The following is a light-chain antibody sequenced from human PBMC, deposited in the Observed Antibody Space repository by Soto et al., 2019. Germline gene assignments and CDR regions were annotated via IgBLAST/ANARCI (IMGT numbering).Light chain of an antibody. CDR3: QQSYTTPYT. CDR1: QSISNF. V-gene: IGKV1-39*01. Sequence: DIQMTQSPSSLSASVGDRVTITCRASQSISNFLNWYQQKPGKAPELLIYAASSLHSGVPSRFSGSGSGKNFTLTISSLQPEDFATYSCQQSYTTPYTFGQGTKLEIK. CDR2: AAS. J-gene: IGKJ2*01.